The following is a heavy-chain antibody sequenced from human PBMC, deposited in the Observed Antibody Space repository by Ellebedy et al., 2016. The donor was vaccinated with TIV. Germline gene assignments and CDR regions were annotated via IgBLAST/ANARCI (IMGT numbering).Heavy chain of an antibody. D-gene: IGHD5-12*01. CDR1: GFTFSSYS. V-gene: IGHV3-21*01. CDR2: ISSSSSHI. J-gene: IGHJ4*02. Sequence: PGGSLRLSCAASGFTFSSYSMNWVRQAPGKGLEWVSSISSSSSHIYYADSVKGRFTISRDNAKNSLYLQMNSLRAEDTAVYYCARDDSGYATLDYWGQGTLVTVSS. CDR3: ARDDSGYATLDY.